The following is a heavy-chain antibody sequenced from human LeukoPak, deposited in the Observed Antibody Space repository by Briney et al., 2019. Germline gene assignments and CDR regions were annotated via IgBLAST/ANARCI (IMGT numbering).Heavy chain of an antibody. CDR2: INQDGSDK. V-gene: IGHV3-7*04. CDR1: GFTFSSYW. CDR3: GRDYYASNGLDV. Sequence: GGSLRLPCAASGFTFSSYWMSWVRQAPGKGLEWVANINQDGSDKYYVDSVKGRFTVSRDNAKNSLYLQMNSLRDEDTAVYYCGRDYYASNGLDVWGQGTTVTVSS. D-gene: IGHD3-10*01. J-gene: IGHJ6*02.